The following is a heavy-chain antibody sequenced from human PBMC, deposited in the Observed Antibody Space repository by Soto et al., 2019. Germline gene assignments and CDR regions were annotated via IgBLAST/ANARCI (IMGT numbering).Heavy chain of an antibody. V-gene: IGHV1-69*18. CDR2: VVPVYGAV. J-gene: IGHJ5*02. CDR3: AKDGGGYP. Sequence: HAQLVQSGAELRKPGSSVKVSCKASGGIFSNFAFSWVRQAPGQGLEWVGTVVPVYGAVHYAHQFQGRVTITADESTTTTYMEMSGLRSEDKAVYYCAKDGGGYPWGQGTLVTVSS. CDR1: GGIFSNFA. D-gene: IGHD2-15*01.